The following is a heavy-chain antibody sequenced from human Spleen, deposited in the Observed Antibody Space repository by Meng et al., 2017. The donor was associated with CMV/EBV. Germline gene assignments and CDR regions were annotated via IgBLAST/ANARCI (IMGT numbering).Heavy chain of an antibody. CDR2: INPNSGGT. D-gene: IGHD1-26*01. J-gene: IGHJ4*02. Sequence: QVQLVQYGAEVKKPGASVKVSCKASGYTFTGYYMHWVRQAPGQGLEWMGWINPNSGGTNYAQKFQGWVTMTRDTSISTAYMELSRLRSDDTAVYYCARVRVGSYWDFDYWGQGTLVTVSS. V-gene: IGHV1-2*04. CDR3: ARVRVGSYWDFDY. CDR1: GYTFTGYY.